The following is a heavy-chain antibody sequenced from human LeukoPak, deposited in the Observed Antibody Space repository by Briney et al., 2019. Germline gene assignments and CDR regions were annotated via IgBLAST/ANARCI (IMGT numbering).Heavy chain of an antibody. J-gene: IGHJ4*02. V-gene: IGHV1-18*01. CDR1: GYTFTSYG. D-gene: IGHD3-16*02. CDR2: ISAYNGNT. CDR3: ARLYYDYVWGSYRNDY. Sequence: ASVKVSCKASGYTFTSYGISWVRQAPGQGLEWMGWISAYNGNTNYAQKLQGRVTMTTDTSTSTAYMELRSLRSEDTAVYYCARLYYDYVWGSYRNDYWGQGTLVTVSS.